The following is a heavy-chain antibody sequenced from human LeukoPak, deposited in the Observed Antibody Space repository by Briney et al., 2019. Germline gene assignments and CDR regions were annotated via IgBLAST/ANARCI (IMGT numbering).Heavy chain of an antibody. J-gene: IGHJ5*02. V-gene: IGHV1-18*04. CDR1: GYTFTSYY. CDR3: ARDYYYGSGSYSYNWFDP. D-gene: IGHD3-10*01. CDR2: ISAYNGNT. Sequence: GASVKVSCKASGYTFTSYYMHWVRQAPGQGLEWMGWISAYNGNTNYAQKLQGRVTMTTDTSTSTAYMELRSLRSDDTAVYYCARDYYYGSGSYSYNWFDPWGQGTLVTVSS.